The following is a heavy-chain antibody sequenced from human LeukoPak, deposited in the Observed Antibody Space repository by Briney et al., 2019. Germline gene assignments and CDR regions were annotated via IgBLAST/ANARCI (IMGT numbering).Heavy chain of an antibody. V-gene: IGHV3-48*01. Sequence: GGSLRLSCAASGFSFSDYGMNWVRRAPGKGLEWLSHINSNGAVISYADSVKGRFTISRDTAKSSLYLQMNSLKIEDTAIYFCARDPDGDYDFDYWGQGTLVTVSS. J-gene: IGHJ4*02. D-gene: IGHD4-17*01. CDR1: GFSFSDYG. CDR2: INSNGAVI. CDR3: ARDPDGDYDFDY.